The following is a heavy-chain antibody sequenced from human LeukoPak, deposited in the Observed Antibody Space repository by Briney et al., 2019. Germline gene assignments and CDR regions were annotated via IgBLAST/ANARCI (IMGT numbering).Heavy chain of an antibody. CDR2: IYPIFGTA. V-gene: IGHV1-69*06. J-gene: IGHJ4*02. CDR1: VGTFSSYA. D-gene: IGHD2-15*01. Sequence: SVKVSCKSSVGTFSSYAISWVRQAPGQGLAWMGGIYPIFGTANYAQKFQGRVTITADKSTSTAYMELSSLRSEDTAVYYCAREAPSCSGGSCYGDYFDYWGQGTLVTVSS. CDR3: AREAPSCSGGSCYGDYFDY.